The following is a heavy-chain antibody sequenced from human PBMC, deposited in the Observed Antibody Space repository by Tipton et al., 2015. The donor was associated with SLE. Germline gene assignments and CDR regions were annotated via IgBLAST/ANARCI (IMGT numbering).Heavy chain of an antibody. CDR2: ISWNGGSI. CDR3: ARSGSAAGYYYYYYYMDV. J-gene: IGHJ6*03. D-gene: IGHD6-13*01. V-gene: IGHV3-9*01. CDR1: GFTFDDHA. Sequence: SLRLSCAASGFTFDDHAMHWVRQAPGKGLEWVSGISWNGGSIGYADSVKGRFTISRDNAKNSVYLQMNSLRAEDTALYYCARSGSAAGYYYYYYYMDVWGKGTTVTVSS.